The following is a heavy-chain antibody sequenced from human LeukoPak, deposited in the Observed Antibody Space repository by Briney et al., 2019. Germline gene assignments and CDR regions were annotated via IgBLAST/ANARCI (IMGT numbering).Heavy chain of an antibody. CDR2: ISGSGGST. V-gene: IGHV3-23*01. CDR1: GFTFSSYA. CDR3: AKFDYDILTGYSTFDY. Sequence: GGSLGLSCAASGFTFSSYAMSWVRQAPGKGLEWVSAISGSGGSTYYADSVKGRFTISRDNSKNTLYLQMNSLRAEDTAVYYCAKFDYDILTGYSTFDYWGQGTLVTVSS. D-gene: IGHD3-9*01. J-gene: IGHJ4*02.